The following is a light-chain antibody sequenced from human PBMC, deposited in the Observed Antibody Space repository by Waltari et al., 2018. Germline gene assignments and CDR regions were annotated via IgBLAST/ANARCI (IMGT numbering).Light chain of an antibody. Sequence: DIVMTQSPDSLAVSLGERATINCTSSQSVLYSSSNKNFLAWYQQKPGQPPKLLIYWASTRESGVPDRFSGSGSGTDFTLTISSLQAEDVAVYYCQQYYSTLYTFGQGTKLEIK. V-gene: IGKV4-1*01. CDR1: QSVLYSSSNKNF. J-gene: IGKJ2*01. CDR2: WAS. CDR3: QQYYSTLYT.